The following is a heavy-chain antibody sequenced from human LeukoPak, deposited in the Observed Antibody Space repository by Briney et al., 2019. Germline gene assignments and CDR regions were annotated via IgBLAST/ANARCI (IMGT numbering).Heavy chain of an antibody. D-gene: IGHD4-17*01. J-gene: IGHJ4*02. CDR2: ISYDGSNK. CDR3: AMDYGDYVGYFDY. Sequence: GGSLRLSCAASGFTFSSYGMHWVRQAPGKGLEWVAVISYDGSNKYYADSVKGRFTISRDNSKNTLYLQMNSLRAEDTAVYYCAMDYGDYVGYFDYWGQGTLVTVSS. V-gene: IGHV3-30*03. CDR1: GFTFSSYG.